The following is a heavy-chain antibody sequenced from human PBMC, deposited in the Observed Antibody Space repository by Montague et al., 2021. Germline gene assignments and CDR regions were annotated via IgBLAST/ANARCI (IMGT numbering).Heavy chain of an antibody. Sequence: SETLSLTCAVYGGSFSDHYWSWIRQPPGKGLEWIGEINHSGSTNYNPSLKSRVTMSVDTSKNQFSLNLSSVTAADTAVYYCARYLHTSKYSGSHYLSRQYGMDVWGQGTTVPVSS. D-gene: IGHD1-26*01. J-gene: IGHJ6*02. CDR2: INHSGST. V-gene: IGHV4-34*01. CDR1: GGSFSDHY. CDR3: ARYLHTSKYSGSHYLSRQYGMDV.